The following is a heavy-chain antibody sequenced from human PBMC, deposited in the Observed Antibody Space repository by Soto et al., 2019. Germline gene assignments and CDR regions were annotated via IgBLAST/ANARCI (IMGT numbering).Heavy chain of an antibody. Sequence: PGGSLRLSCAASGFTFSSYVMHWVRQAPGKGLEWVAVISYDGSNKYYADSVKGRFTISRDNSKNTLYLQMNSLRAEDTAVYYCAREKLNWGQGTLVTAPQ. CDR1: GFTFSSYV. CDR2: ISYDGSNK. CDR3: AREKLN. V-gene: IGHV3-30-3*01. J-gene: IGHJ4*02. D-gene: IGHD2-15*01.